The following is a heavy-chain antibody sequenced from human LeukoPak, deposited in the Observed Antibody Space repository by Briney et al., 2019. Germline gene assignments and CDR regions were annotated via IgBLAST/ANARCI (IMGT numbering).Heavy chain of an antibody. J-gene: IGHJ4*02. V-gene: IGHV3-30*02. CDR1: GFVFDDYD. CDR2: IRSDGYHT. Sequence: GGSLRLSCGASGFVFDDYDMHWVRQAPGKGLEWVAFIRSDGYHTYYTDSVKGRFVITRDNFKNTLYLQMNSLRLEDMAVYYCAKPSGSGVDYWGRGTRVTVSS. CDR3: AKPSGSGVDY. D-gene: IGHD1-26*01.